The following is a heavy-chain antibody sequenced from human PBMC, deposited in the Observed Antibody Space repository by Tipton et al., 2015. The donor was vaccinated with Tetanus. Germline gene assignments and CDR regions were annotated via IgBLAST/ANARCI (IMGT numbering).Heavy chain of an antibody. J-gene: IGHJ6*03. CDR2: MNPNTRHA. Sequence: QSGAEVKKPGASVKVSCKAFGYAFNSYDLNWVRQATGQGLEWLGYMNPNTRHAGYAQKFQGRVTLTSNISITTAYMELKNLRSDDTAVYYCARFGTVFLRFGELSGYYSVDVWGQGTTVTVSS. V-gene: IGHV1-8*01. CDR1: GYAFNSYD. D-gene: IGHD3-10*01. CDR3: ARFGTVFLRFGELSGYYSVDV.